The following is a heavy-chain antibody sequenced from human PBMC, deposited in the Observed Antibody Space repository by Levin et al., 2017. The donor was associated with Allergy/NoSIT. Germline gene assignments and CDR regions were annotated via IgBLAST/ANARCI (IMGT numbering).Heavy chain of an antibody. CDR1: GFTFSSYG. V-gene: IGHV3-33*01. CDR3: ARGNYDFWSGFLPWFDP. J-gene: IGHJ5*02. CDR2: IWYDGSNK. Sequence: SCAASGFTFSSYGMHWVRQAPGKGLEWVAVIWYDGSNKYYADSVKGRFTISRDNSKNTLYLQMNSLRAEDTAVYYCARGNYDFWSGFLPWFDPWGQGTLVTVSS. D-gene: IGHD3-3*01.